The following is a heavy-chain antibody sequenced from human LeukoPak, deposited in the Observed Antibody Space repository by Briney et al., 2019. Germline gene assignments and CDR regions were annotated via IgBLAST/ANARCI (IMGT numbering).Heavy chain of an antibody. D-gene: IGHD5-18*01. V-gene: IGHV3-15*01. CDR3: TTPGYRYGRFDD. Sequence: GGSLRLSCAASGFTFSNAWMNWVRQAPGKGLEWVGRIKSKVDGGTTDYAAPVKGGFTISRDDSKNTLYLQMNSLRIEDTAVYYCTTPGYRYGRFDDWGQGTLVTVSS. J-gene: IGHJ4*02. CDR1: GFTFSNAW. CDR2: IKSKVDGGTT.